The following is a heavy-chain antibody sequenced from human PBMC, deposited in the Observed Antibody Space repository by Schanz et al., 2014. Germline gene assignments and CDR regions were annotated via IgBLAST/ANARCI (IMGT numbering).Heavy chain of an antibody. J-gene: IGHJ4*02. Sequence: QVQLVQSGAEVKKPGSSMKVSCKASGGTFSTYPINWVRQAPGQGLEWMGWISAYNGNTNYAQKLQGRVTITADKSTFTAYMDVSSLRSEGATVYYCASPVAGYSSSWDFDDWGQGTLLNVSS. V-gene: IGHV1-69*02. CDR3: ASPVAGYSSSWDFDD. D-gene: IGHD6-13*01. CDR2: ISAYNGNT. CDR1: GGTFSTYP.